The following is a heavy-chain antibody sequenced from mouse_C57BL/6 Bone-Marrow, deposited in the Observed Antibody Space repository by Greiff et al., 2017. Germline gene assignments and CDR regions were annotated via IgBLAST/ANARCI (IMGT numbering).Heavy chain of an antibody. D-gene: IGHD2-4*01. CDR2: ISSGGSYT. J-gene: IGHJ3*01. CDR1: GFTFSSYG. V-gene: IGHV5-6*01. Sequence: VHLVESGGDLVKPGGSLKLSCAASGFTFSSYGMSWVRQTPDKRLEWVATISSGGSYTYYPDSVKGRFTISRDNAKNTLYLQMSSLKSEDTAMYYCARRDYDWFAYWGQGTLVTVSA. CDR3: ARRDYDWFAY.